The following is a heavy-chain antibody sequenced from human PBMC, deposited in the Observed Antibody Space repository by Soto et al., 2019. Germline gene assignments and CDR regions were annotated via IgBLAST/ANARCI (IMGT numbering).Heavy chain of an antibody. D-gene: IGHD3-22*01. CDR2: ISYDGSNK. V-gene: IGHV3-30-3*01. Sequence: PGGSLRLSCAASGFTFSSYAMHWVRQAPGKGLEWVAVISYDGSNKYYADSVKGRFTISRDNSKNTLYLQMNSLRAEDTAVYYCAREGRGYYDGSGWIDYWGQGTLVTVSS. CDR3: AREGRGYYDGSGWIDY. J-gene: IGHJ4*02. CDR1: GFTFSSYA.